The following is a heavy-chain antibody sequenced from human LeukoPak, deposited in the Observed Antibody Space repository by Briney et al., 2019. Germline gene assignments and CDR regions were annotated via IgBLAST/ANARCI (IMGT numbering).Heavy chain of an antibody. Sequence: PGGPLRLSCAASGFTFSSHSMNWVRQAPGKGLEWVSYISSSSSTIYYADSVKGRFTISRDNAKNSLLLQMNSLRAEDTAVYYCYATEGGHFDYWGQGTLVTVSS. V-gene: IGHV3-48*04. D-gene: IGHD2-8*01. CDR2: ISSSSSTI. J-gene: IGHJ4*02. CDR1: GFTFSSHS. CDR3: YATEGGHFDY.